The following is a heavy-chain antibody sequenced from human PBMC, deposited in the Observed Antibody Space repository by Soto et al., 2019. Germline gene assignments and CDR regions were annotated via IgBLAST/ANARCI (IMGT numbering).Heavy chain of an antibody. V-gene: IGHV4-59*01. Sequence: PSETLSLTSTVSGGSISSFHCRWIRQSPGKGLEWIGYVYYGGSTNYNPSLKSRVTVSVDKSKNQFSLTLRSVTAADTAIYYCARDGSAWYPSEYFYYWGQGTLVTVSS. CDR3: ARDGSAWYPSEYFYY. CDR1: GGSISSFH. D-gene: IGHD6-13*01. CDR2: VYYGGST. J-gene: IGHJ1*01.